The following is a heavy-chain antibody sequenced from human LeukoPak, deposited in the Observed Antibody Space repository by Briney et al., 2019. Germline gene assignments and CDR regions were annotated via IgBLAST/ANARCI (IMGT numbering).Heavy chain of an antibody. Sequence: GGPLRLSCAASGFSFSNYAMTWVRQAPGKGLEWVAVLSGSGETTYYADSVNGRFTISRDNSKNMVYLQMNSLRAEDTAVYYCAKGKMTTVSHFDYWGQGTLVTVSS. D-gene: IGHD4-17*01. J-gene: IGHJ4*02. CDR2: LSGSGETT. CDR1: GFSFSNYA. CDR3: AKGKMTTVSHFDY. V-gene: IGHV3-23*01.